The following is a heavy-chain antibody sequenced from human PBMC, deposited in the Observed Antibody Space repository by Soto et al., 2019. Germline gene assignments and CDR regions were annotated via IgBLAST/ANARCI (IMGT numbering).Heavy chain of an antibody. CDR3: AKLPRDYYFSTCYYYRYFLDF. Sequence: GGSLRLSCAASGFTFSNYAMSWVRQAPGKGLEWVSAISGSGGSTYYADSVKGRFTISRDNSKNTLYLQMNSLRAEDTAEYYCAKLPRDYYFSTCYYYRYFLDFCGRRTLVTGSS. J-gene: IGHJ2*01. D-gene: IGHD3-22*01. CDR1: GFTFSNYA. CDR2: ISGSGGST. V-gene: IGHV3-23*01.